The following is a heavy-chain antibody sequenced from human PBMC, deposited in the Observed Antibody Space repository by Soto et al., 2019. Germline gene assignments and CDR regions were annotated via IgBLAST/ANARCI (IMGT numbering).Heavy chain of an antibody. CDR2: ISSAGGDK. Sequence: VGSLRLSCAASGFTFSSFAVHWVCIGQATGQELVSVISSAGGDKYSADAVTGRFTIPRDYSKNTLYLQMHSLRPEDTAVYYCARDFGAIGGSVGPAAAQRSEREYYYDHAMHVWGQG. CDR3: ARDFGAIGGSVGPAAAQRSEREYYYDHAMHV. V-gene: IGHV3-30*04. D-gene: IGHD2-2*01. J-gene: IGHJ6*02. CDR1: GFTFSSFA.